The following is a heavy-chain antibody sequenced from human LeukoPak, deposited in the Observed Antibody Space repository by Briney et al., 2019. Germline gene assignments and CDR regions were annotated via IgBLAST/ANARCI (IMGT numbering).Heavy chain of an antibody. Sequence: GGSLSLFCAASGFSFSTCAMNWVRQAPGKGLQWVSAISGSGSNTYYADSVKGRFTISRDNSKNTRYLQMNSLGAEDTALYYSAKDVRGYSRPFDYWGQGTLVTVSS. CDR1: GFSFSTCA. CDR3: AKDVRGYSRPFDY. CDR2: ISGSGSNT. D-gene: IGHD3-10*02. V-gene: IGHV3-23*01. J-gene: IGHJ4*02.